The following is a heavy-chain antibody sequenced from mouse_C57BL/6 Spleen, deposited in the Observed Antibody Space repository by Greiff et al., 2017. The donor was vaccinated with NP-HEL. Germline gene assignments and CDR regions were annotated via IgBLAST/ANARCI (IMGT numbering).Heavy chain of an antibody. Sequence: EVKVVESGEGLVKPGGSLKLSCAASGFTFSSYAMSWVRQTPEKRLEWVAYISSGGDYIYYADTVKGRFTISRDNARNTLYLQMSSLKSEDTAMYYCTRDLGGNYVGAMDYWGQGTSVTVSS. V-gene: IGHV5-9-1*02. CDR3: TRDLGGNYVGAMDY. CDR2: ISSGGDYI. D-gene: IGHD2-1*01. J-gene: IGHJ4*01. CDR1: GFTFSSYA.